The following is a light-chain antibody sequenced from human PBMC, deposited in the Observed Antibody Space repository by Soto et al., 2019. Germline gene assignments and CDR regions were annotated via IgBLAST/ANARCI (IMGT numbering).Light chain of an antibody. Sequence: QSLVTQPCSVSVSPGHSVTISCTGTNRDVGTYNYVSWYQQHPGKAPKLIIYDVTKRPSGVPDRFSGSKSGNTASLIISGLQAADEAEYYCCCCAYAGSSSFRVLFGGGTQLTVL. V-gene: IGLV2-11*01. CDR1: NRDVGTYNY. CDR3: CCCAYAGSSSFRVL. J-gene: IGLJ2*01. CDR2: DVT.